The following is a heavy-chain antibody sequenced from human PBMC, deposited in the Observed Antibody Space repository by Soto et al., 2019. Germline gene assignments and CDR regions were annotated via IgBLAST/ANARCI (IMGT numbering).Heavy chain of an antibody. CDR2: IWYDGSSK. CDR1: GFTFSVYG. V-gene: IGHV3-33*01. J-gene: IGHJ4*02. CDR3: ATKGGSPGIWYFDY. D-gene: IGHD2-15*01. Sequence: GGSLRLSCAASGFTFSVYGMHWVRQAPGKGLEWVATIWYDGSSKYYADSVKGRFTISRDNSKNTLFLQMNSLRAADTTVYYCATKGGSPGIWYFDYWGQGSLVTVSS.